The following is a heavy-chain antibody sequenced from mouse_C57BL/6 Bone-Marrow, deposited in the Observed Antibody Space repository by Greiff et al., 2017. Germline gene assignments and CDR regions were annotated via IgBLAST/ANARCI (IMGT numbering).Heavy chain of an antibody. J-gene: IGHJ2*01. V-gene: IGHV14-4*01. Sequence: EVQLQQSGAELVRPGASVKLSCTASGFNIKDDYMHWVKQRPEQGLEWIGWIDPENGDTEYASKFQGKATITADTSSNTAYLQLSSLTSEDTAVYYCTTHYYGSHYYWGQGTTLAVSS. CDR3: TTHYYGSHYY. D-gene: IGHD1-1*01. CDR1: GFNIKDDY. CDR2: IDPENGDT.